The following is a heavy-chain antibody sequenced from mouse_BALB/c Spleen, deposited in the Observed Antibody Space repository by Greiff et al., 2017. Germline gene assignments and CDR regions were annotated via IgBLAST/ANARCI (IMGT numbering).Heavy chain of an antibody. CDR2: IYPGDGDT. J-gene: IGHJ2*01. CDR1: GYAFSSSW. CDR3: ARSGAYYGNYFDY. Sequence: QVQLKQSGPELVKPGASVKISCKASGYAFSSSWMNWVKQRPGQGLEWIGRIYPGDGDTNYNGKFKGKATLTADKSSSTAYMQLSSLTSVDSAVYFCARSGAYYGNYFDYWGQGTTLTVSS. V-gene: IGHV1-82*01. D-gene: IGHD2-10*01.